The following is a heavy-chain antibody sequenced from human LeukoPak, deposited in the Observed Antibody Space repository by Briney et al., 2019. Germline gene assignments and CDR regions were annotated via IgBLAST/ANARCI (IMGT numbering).Heavy chain of an antibody. Sequence: SETLSLTCTVSGGSISSYYWSWIRQPPGKGLEWIGYIYYSGSTNYNPPLKSRVTISVDTSKNQFSLKLSSVTAADTAVYYCARDAIDYFVYWGEGTLVTVSS. CDR3: ARDAIDYFVY. J-gene: IGHJ4*02. CDR2: IYYSGST. V-gene: IGHV4-59*01. CDR1: GGSISSYY.